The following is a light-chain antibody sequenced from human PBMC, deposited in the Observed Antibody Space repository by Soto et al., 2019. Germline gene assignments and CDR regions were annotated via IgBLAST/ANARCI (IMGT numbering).Light chain of an antibody. CDR3: QQYSSSPRYT. CDR1: QSVSSSY. Sequence: DIVLTQSPGTLSLSPGERATLSCRASQSVSSSYLVWYQQKPGQAPRLLIYGASNRATGIPDRFSGSGSGTDFTLTISRLEPEDFAVYYCQQYSSSPRYTFGQGTKLEIK. V-gene: IGKV3-20*01. J-gene: IGKJ2*01. CDR2: GAS.